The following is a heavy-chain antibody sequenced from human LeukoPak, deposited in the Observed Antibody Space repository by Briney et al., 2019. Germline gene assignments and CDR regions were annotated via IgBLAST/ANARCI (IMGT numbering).Heavy chain of an antibody. CDR3: ARDHKEGSTWFFDY. CDR1: GGSINSSSSY. CDR2: FYYSGST. D-gene: IGHD2-15*01. Sequence: SETLSLTCTVSGGSINSSSSYWGWIRQPPGKGLQWIGSFYYSGSTFYNPSLKSRVTISVDTSKNQFSLKLSSVTAADTAVYYCARDHKEGSTWFFDYWGQGALVTVSS. V-gene: IGHV4-39*07. J-gene: IGHJ4*02.